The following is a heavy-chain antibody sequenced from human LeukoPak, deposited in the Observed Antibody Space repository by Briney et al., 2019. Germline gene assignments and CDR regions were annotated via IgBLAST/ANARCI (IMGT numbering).Heavy chain of an antibody. CDR3: ARGRGDSSGYYYFQH. D-gene: IGHD3-22*01. CDR1: GFTFSTYW. V-gene: IGHV4-34*01. Sequence: GSLRLSCAASGFTFSTYWMSWVRQPPGKGLEWIGEINHSGSTNYNPSLKSRVTISIDTSKNQFSLKLSSVTAADTAVYYCARGRGDSSGYYYFQHWGQGTLVTVSS. J-gene: IGHJ1*01. CDR2: INHSGST.